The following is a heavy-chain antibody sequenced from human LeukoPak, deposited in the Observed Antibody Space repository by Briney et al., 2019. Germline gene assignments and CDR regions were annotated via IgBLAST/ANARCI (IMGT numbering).Heavy chain of an antibody. CDR2: INSDGSST. J-gene: IGHJ5*02. D-gene: IGHD3-10*01. CDR3: VRDLDGSGNYHWFDP. Sequence: GGSLRLSCAASGFTFSTYWLHWVRQAPGKGLVWVSRINSDGSSTNYADSVKGRFIISRDNAKNTLYLQMNSLRAEDTAMYYCVRDLDGSGNYHWFDPWGQGTLVTVSS. V-gene: IGHV3-74*01. CDR1: GFTFSTYW.